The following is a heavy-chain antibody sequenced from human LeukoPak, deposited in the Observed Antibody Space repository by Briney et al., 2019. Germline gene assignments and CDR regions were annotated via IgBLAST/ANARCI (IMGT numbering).Heavy chain of an antibody. D-gene: IGHD6-13*01. V-gene: IGHV1-46*01. CDR3: ARGVLGIAAAEGPWFDP. J-gene: IGHJ5*02. CDR1: GYTFTSYY. Sequence: ASVKVSCKASGYTFTSYYMHWVRQAPGQGLEWMGIINPSGGSTSYAQKFQGRVTMTRDTSTSTVYMELSSLRSEDTAVYYCARGVLGIAAAEGPWFDPRGQGTLVTVSS. CDR2: INPSGGST.